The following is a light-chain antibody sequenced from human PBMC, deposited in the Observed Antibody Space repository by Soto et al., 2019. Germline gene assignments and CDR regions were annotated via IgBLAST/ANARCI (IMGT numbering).Light chain of an antibody. CDR2: AAS. Sequence: DIQMTQSPSSLSASVGDRVTITCRASQSISSYLNWYQQKPGKAPKLLIYAASSLQSGVPSRFSGSSSGTFFTLTISRLHHEDFATYCCQHSYSTPFTFGPGTKVDIK. CDR1: QSISSY. V-gene: IGKV1-39*01. J-gene: IGKJ3*01. CDR3: QHSYSTPFT.